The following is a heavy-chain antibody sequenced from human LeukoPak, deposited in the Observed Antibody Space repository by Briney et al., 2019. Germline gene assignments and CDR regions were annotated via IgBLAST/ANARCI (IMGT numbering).Heavy chain of an antibody. J-gene: IGHJ4*02. CDR3: ARQYYDILTDPNYFDS. V-gene: IGHV5-51*01. Sequence: GESQKISCKGSGYSFSNYWIGWVRQMPGKGLEWVGIILPGNSDTRYSPSFQGQVTMSADKSISTAYLQWSSLRAADTAMYYCARQYYDILTDPNYFDSWGQGTLVTVSS. CDR1: GYSFSNYW. D-gene: IGHD3-9*01. CDR2: ILPGNSDT.